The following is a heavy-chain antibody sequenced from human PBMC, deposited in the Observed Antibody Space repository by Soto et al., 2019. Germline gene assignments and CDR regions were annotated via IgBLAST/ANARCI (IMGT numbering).Heavy chain of an antibody. V-gene: IGHV3-30*18. D-gene: IGHD3-3*01. CDR3: AKDPRILEWLPDNWFDP. CDR2: ISYDGSNK. Sequence: SLRLSCAASGFTFSSYGMHWVRQAPGKGLEWVAVISYDGSNKYYADSVKGRFTISRDNSKNTLYLQMNSLRAEDTAVYYCAKDPRILEWLPDNWFDPWGQGTLVTVSS. J-gene: IGHJ5*02. CDR1: GFTFSSYG.